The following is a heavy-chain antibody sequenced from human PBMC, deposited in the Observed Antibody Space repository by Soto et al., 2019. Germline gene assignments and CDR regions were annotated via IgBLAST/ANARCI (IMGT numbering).Heavy chain of an antibody. Sequence: QVQLVQSEGEVRQPGASVKVSCRASGYTFTSYGIIWVRQAPGQGLEWMGYISPSSGVTRYAQNLQGRVTLTTDTSTTTAYMELRSLSSDDTAVYYCASEMWTRTGPQNFFDYWGLGALVTVSS. CDR2: ISPSSGVT. CDR3: ASEMWTRTGPQNFFDY. D-gene: IGHD2-21*01. CDR1: GYTFTSYG. V-gene: IGHV1-18*01. J-gene: IGHJ4*02.